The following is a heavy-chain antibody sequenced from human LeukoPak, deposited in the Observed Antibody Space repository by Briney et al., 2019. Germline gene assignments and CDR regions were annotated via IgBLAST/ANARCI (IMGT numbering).Heavy chain of an antibody. V-gene: IGHV1-69*05. J-gene: IGHJ4*02. Sequence: SVKVSCKDSGCTFSSYAISWVRQAPGQGLEWMGGIIPIFGTANYAQKFQGRITITTDESTSTAYKELSSLRSEDTAVYYCARDNAGDREIWGQGTLVTVSS. CDR1: GCTFSSYA. CDR2: IIPIFGTA. CDR3: ARDNAGDREI. D-gene: IGHD7-27*01.